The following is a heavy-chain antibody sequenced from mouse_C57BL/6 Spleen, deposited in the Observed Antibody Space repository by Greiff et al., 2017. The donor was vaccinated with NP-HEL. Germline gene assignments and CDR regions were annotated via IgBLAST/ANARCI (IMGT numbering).Heavy chain of an antibody. J-gene: IGHJ4*01. D-gene: IGHD2-5*01. CDR1: GFTFSDYY. V-gene: IGHV5-16*01. CDR3: AREDSNYGDAMDY. CDR2: INYDGSST. Sequence: EVKLVESEGGLVQPGSSMKLSCTASGFTFSDYYMAWVRQVPEKGLEWVANINYDGSSTYYLDSLKSRFIISRDNAKNILYLQMSSLKSEDTATYYCAREDSNYGDAMDYWGQGTSVTVSS.